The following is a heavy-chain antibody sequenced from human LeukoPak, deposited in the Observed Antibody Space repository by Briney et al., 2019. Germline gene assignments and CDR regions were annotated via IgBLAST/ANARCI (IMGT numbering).Heavy chain of an antibody. CDR1: GGSISSGGYY. D-gene: IGHD3-10*01. CDR3: ARGFGCNYNWFDP. CDR2: IFYSGNT. V-gene: IGHV4-31*03. J-gene: IGHJ5*02. Sequence: SQTLSLTCSVSGGSISSGGYYWGWIRQHPGKGLEWIGYIFYSGNTYYNPSLKSRVTISIDTSKIQFSLTLTSVTAADTAMYYCARGFGCNYNWFDPWGQGTLVTVSS.